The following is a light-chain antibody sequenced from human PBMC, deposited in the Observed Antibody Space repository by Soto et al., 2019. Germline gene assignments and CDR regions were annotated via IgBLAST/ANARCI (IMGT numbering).Light chain of an antibody. V-gene: IGLV2-23*01. CDR2: EGS. CDR1: SSDVGSYNL. Sequence: QSALTQPASVSGSPGQSITISSTGTSSDVGSYNLASWYQQHPGKAPKLMLYEGSKRPSGVSNRFSGSKSGNTASLTISGLQAEDEADYYCCSYAGSSTLVFGGGTKLTVL. CDR3: CSYAGSSTLV. J-gene: IGLJ2*01.